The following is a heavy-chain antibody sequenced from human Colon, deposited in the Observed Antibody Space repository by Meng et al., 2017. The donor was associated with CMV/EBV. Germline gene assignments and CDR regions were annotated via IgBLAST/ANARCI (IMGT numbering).Heavy chain of an antibody. CDR2: ISPTSTNI. J-gene: IGHJ4*02. V-gene: IGHV3-21*01. Sequence: GGSLRLSCAASGLSTYNILWVRQAPGRGLEWVSSISPTSTNIFYADSVRGRFSVSRDNAQNSVYLQMNSLRAEDTAMYFCARDPKVMDTTLATGFWGQGTPVTVSS. D-gene: IGHD5-18*01. CDR3: ARDPKVMDTTLATGF. CDR1: GLSTYN.